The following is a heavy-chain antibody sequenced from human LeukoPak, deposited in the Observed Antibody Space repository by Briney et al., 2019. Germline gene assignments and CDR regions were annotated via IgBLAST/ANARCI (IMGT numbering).Heavy chain of an antibody. Sequence: ASVKVSCKASGYTFTSYDINWVRQATGQGLEWMGWMNPNSGNTGYAQKFQGRVTMTRNTSISTAYMELSCLRSEDTAVYYCASTSMITFGGAIVFDYWGQGTLVTVSS. J-gene: IGHJ4*02. CDR2: MNPNSGNT. V-gene: IGHV1-8*02. CDR3: ASTSMITFGGAIVFDY. D-gene: IGHD3-16*02. CDR1: GYTFTSYD.